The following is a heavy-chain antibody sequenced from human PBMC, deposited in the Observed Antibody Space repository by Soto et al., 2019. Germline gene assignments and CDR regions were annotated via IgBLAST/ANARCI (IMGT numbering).Heavy chain of an antibody. Sequence: GGSLRPSCSASGFSFGSYTINWVRQAPGKGLEWVSSISGSSSYIYYADSVKGRFTISRDNTNNSLYLQMNSLRAEDTAIYYCAKGQEYDFRSGYYKPVALDIWGQGTMVTVSS. V-gene: IGHV3-21*01. CDR1: GFSFGSYT. J-gene: IGHJ3*02. D-gene: IGHD3-3*01. CDR3: AKGQEYDFRSGYYKPVALDI. CDR2: ISGSSSYI.